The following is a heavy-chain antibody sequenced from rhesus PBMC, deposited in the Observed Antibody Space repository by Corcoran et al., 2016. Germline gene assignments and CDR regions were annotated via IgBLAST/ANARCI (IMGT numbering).Heavy chain of an antibody. CDR1: GFTFSSYG. Sequence: EVQLVESGGGLVQPGGSLRLSCVASGFTFSSYGLHWVRQAPGKGREEVAVISYDGKKKYYADSGKDRITISRDNSKNMLYLQMNNLKLEDTAVYYCARGVQWVHLPLDYWGQGVLVTVSS. CDR3: ARGVQWVHLPLDY. CDR2: ISYDGKKK. D-gene: IGHD5-24*01. J-gene: IGHJ4*01. V-gene: IGHV3-54*02.